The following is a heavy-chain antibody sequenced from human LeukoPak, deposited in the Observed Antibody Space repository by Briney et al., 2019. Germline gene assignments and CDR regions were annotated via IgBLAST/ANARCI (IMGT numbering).Heavy chain of an antibody. V-gene: IGHV3-21*01. CDR3: ARMAAAGTRAFDI. D-gene: IGHD6-13*01. CDR2: ISSSGSYI. Sequence: PGGSLRLSCAASGFTFSSYSMNWVRQAPGKGLEWVSSISSSGSYIYYADSVKGRFTISRDNAKNSLYLQMNSLRAEDTAVYYCARMAAAGTRAFDIWGQGTMVTVSS. CDR1: GFTFSSYS. J-gene: IGHJ3*02.